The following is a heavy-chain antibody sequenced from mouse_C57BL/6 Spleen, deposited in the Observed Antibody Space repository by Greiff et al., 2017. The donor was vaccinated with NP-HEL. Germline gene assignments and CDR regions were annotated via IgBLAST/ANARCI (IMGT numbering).Heavy chain of an antibody. CDR1: GYTFTSYT. J-gene: IGHJ1*03. D-gene: IGHD2-5*01. CDR2: INPSSGYT. Sequence: QVQLKESGAELARPGASVKMSCKASGYTFTSYTMHWVKQRPGQGLEWIGYINPSSGYTKYNQKFKDKATLTADKSSSTAYMQLSSLTSEDSAVYYCANSNYGYFDVWGTGTTVTVSS. V-gene: IGHV1-4*01. CDR3: ANSNYGYFDV.